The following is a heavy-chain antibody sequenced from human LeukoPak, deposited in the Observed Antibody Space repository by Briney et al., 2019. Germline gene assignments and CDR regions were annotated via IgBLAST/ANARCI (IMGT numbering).Heavy chain of an antibody. J-gene: IGHJ4*02. CDR3: VTRGDPGGAYYFDY. V-gene: IGHV3-64D*09. D-gene: IGHD2-21*02. CDR1: GFTFSSYA. CDR2: ISSNGGST. Sequence: GGSLRLSCSASGFTFSSYAMYWVRQAPGKGLEYVSGISSNGGSTYYADSVKGRFTISRDNSKNTLFLQMSSLSAEDTAVYYCVTRGDPGGAYYFDYWGQGTLVTVSS.